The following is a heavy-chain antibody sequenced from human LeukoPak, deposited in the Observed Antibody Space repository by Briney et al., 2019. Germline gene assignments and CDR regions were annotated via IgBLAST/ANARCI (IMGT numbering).Heavy chain of an antibody. CDR1: GFSFTSYW. Sequence: GESLKISCKGSGFSFTSYWIGWVRQMPGKVLEWMGIIYPGDSETIYSPSFQGQVTISADKSINTAYLQWSSLKASDTAMYYCARRPYSHSSGGYMDVWGTGTTVTVSS. V-gene: IGHV5-51*01. D-gene: IGHD1-26*01. CDR3: ARRPYSHSSGGYMDV. J-gene: IGHJ6*03. CDR2: IYPGDSET.